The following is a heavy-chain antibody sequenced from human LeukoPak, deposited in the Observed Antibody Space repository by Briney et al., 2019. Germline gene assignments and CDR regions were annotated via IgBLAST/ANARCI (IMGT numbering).Heavy chain of an antibody. Sequence: QPGGSLRLSCAASGFTFSSYWMSWVRQAPGKGLEWVAYIKQDGSEKYYVDSVKGRFTISRDNAKNSLYLQMNSLRAEDTAVYYCAKASTTGNPRGAIDYWGQGTLVTVSS. CDR2: IKQDGSEK. CDR1: GFTFSSYW. CDR3: AKASTTGNPRGAIDY. J-gene: IGHJ4*02. D-gene: IGHD4-17*01. V-gene: IGHV3-7*01.